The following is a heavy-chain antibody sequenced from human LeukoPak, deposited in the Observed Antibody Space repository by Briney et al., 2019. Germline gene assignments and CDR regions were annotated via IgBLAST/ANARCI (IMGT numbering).Heavy chain of an antibody. J-gene: IGHJ4*02. V-gene: IGHV3-11*04. CDR3: ARDPVEISYDY. CDR2: ISSSGSTM. CDR1: GFTFSDYY. Sequence: GGSLRLSXAASGFTFSDYYMSWIRQAPGKGLEWVSYISSSGSTMYHADSVKGRFIISRDNAKNSLYLQMNSLRAEDTAVYYCARDPVEISYDYWGQGTLVTVSS. D-gene: IGHD5-24*01.